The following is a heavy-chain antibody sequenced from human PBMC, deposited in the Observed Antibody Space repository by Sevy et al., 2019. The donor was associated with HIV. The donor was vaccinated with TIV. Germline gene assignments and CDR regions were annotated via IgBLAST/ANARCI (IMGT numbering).Heavy chain of an antibody. J-gene: IGHJ3*02. CDR1: GFSLSTSGVG. CDR2: IYWDDDK. V-gene: IGHV2-5*02. D-gene: IGHD3-22*01. Sequence: SGPTLVNPTQTLTLTCTFSGFSLSTSGVGVGWIRQPPGKALEWLALIYWDDDKRYSPSLKSRLNITKDTSKNQGVLTMTNMDPVDTATYYCARTRTYDSSGYYYSSAFDIWGQGTMVTVSS. CDR3: ARTRTYDSSGYYYSSAFDI.